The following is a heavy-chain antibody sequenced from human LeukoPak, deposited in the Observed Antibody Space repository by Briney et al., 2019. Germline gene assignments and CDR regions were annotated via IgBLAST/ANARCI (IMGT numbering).Heavy chain of an antibody. CDR2: INPNSGGT. CDR3: ARDRVGCTNGVCYKYGMDV. J-gene: IGHJ6*02. Sequence: ASVKVSCKASGYTFTGYYMHWVRQAPGQGLEWMGRINPNSGGTNYAQRFQGRVTMTRDTSISTAYMELSWLRSDDTAVYYCARDRVGCTNGVCYKYGMDVWGQGTTVTVSS. D-gene: IGHD2-8*01. CDR1: GYTFTGYY. V-gene: IGHV1-2*06.